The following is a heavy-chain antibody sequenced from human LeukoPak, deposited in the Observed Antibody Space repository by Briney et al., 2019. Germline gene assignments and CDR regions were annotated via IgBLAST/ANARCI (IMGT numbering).Heavy chain of an antibody. CDR2: IYYSGSI. V-gene: IGHV4-61*01. D-gene: IGHD5-12*01. J-gene: IGHJ6*03. CDR1: GGSISSSYYY. CDR3: ARGSGFSYMDV. Sequence: SETLSLTCTVSGGSISSSYYYWSWIRQPPGKGLEWITYIYYSGSINYNPSLKSRVTISIDPSKTQFSLQLSSVTAADTAVYFCARGSGFSYMDVWGKGTTVTVS.